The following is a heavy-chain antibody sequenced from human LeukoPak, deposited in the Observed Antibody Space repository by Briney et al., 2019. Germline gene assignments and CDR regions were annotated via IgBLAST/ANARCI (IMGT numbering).Heavy chain of an antibody. V-gene: IGHV3-21*01. CDR3: AKDVQAYYYDSSGSPDAFDI. D-gene: IGHD3-22*01. CDR1: GFTFSSYS. CDR2: ISSSSSYI. Sequence: GGSLRLSCAASGFTFSSYSMNWVRQAPGKGLEWVSSISSSSSYIYYADSVKGRFTISRDNAKNSLYLQMNSLRAEGAAVYYCAKDVQAYYYDSSGSPDAFDIWGQGTMVTVSS. J-gene: IGHJ3*02.